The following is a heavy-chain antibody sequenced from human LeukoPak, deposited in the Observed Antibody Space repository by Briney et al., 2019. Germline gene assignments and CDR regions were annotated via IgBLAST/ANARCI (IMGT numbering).Heavy chain of an antibody. CDR2: ISAYNGNT. Sequence: ASVKVSCKASGYTFTSYGISWVRQAPGPGLERMGWISAYNGNTNYAQKLQGRVTMTTDTSTSTAYMELRSLRSDDTAVYYCARTHPPLYYDSSGYYGDYWGQGTLVTVSS. J-gene: IGHJ4*02. CDR3: ARTHPPLYYDSSGYYGDY. D-gene: IGHD3-22*01. V-gene: IGHV1-18*01. CDR1: GYTFTSYG.